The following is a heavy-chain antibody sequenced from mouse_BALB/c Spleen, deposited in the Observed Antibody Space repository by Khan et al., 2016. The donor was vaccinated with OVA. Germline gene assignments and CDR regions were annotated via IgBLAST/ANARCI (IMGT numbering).Heavy chain of an antibody. J-gene: IGHJ4*01. Sequence: VKLEESGPGLVAPSQNLSITCTVSGFSLSDYGVSWIRQPPEKGLEWLGVIWGGGSTYYNSALKSRLSISKDNSKSQVFLKMSSLQSDDTAMFYCAKGVWSYYYTLDYWGQGTSVTVSS. CDR3: AKGVWSYYYTLDY. CDR2: IWGGGST. V-gene: IGHV2-6-5*01. CDR1: GFSLSDYG.